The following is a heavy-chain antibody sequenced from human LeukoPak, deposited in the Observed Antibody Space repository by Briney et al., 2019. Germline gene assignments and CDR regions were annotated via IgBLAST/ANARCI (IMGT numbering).Heavy chain of an antibody. CDR1: GYAFPHYG. J-gene: IGHJ4*02. D-gene: IGHD6-13*01. CDR2: INAGNGDDT. V-gene: IGHV1-3*01. Sequence: ASVKVSCTASGYAFPHYGVQWVRQAPGQTLEWMGWINAGNGDDTKYSQKFQARLTMTPDTSATTVYMELNSLRSEDTAVYYCARSGSNWSCDSWGQGTLVTVSS. CDR3: ARSGSNWSCDS.